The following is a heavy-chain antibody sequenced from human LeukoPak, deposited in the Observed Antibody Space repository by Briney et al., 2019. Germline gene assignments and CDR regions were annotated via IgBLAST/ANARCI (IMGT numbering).Heavy chain of an antibody. Sequence: PGGSLRLSCAASGFTFSSYAMSWVRQAPGKGLEWVSAISGSGGSTYYADSVKGRFTISRDNSKNTLYLQMNSLGAEDTAVYYCAKDLTITFGGVIVRPPDAFDIWGQGTMVTVSS. J-gene: IGHJ3*02. CDR2: ISGSGGST. V-gene: IGHV3-23*01. CDR1: GFTFSSYA. D-gene: IGHD3-16*02. CDR3: AKDLTITFGGVIVRPPDAFDI.